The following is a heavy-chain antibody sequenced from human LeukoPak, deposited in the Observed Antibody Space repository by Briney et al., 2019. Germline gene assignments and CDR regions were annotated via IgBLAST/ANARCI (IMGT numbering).Heavy chain of an antibody. V-gene: IGHV4-4*07. Sequence: SETLSLTCTVPGGSISGHYWSWIRQPAGKGLEWIGRVDASGGTRYNPSLKSRVTMSVDMSKTQFSLEINSVTAADTAVYYCATFNCVGACSPDDFWGQGTLVTVSS. CDR1: GGSISGHY. J-gene: IGHJ4*02. CDR2: VDASGGT. D-gene: IGHD2-21*02. CDR3: ATFNCVGACSPDDF.